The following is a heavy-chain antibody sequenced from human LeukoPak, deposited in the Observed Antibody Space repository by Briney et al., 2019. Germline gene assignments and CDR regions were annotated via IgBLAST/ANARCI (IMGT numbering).Heavy chain of an antibody. J-gene: IGHJ4*02. Sequence: GGSLRLSCAASGFTFSSYAMHWVRQAPGKGLEWVSAISGSGGSTYYADSVKGRFTISRDNSKNTLYLQMNSLRAEDTAVYYCAKVYYSNYFFDYWGQGTLVTVSS. D-gene: IGHD4-11*01. CDR2: ISGSGGST. CDR1: GFTFSSYA. CDR3: AKVYYSNYFFDY. V-gene: IGHV3-23*01.